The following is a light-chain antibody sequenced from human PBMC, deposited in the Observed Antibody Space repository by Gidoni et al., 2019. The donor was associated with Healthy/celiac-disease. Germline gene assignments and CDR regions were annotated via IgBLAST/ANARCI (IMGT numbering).Light chain of an antibody. J-gene: IGLJ3*02. CDR2: GKN. CDR3: NARDSSGNHLRV. CDR1: SLRSYY. V-gene: IGLV3-19*01. Sequence: SSELTQDPAVSVALGQTVRSTCQGDSLRSYYASWYKQKPGQAPVLVIYGKNTRPSGIPDRCSGSSSGNTAALTITGAQAEDEADDYCNARDSSGNHLRVFGGGTKLTVL.